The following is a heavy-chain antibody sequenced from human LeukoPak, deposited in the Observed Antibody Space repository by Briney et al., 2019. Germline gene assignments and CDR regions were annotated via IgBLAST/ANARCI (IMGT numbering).Heavy chain of an antibody. J-gene: IGHJ6*02. V-gene: IGHV3-53*01. D-gene: IGHD5-18*01. CDR1: GFTVSSNY. CDR3: ARAPSGAGGYSYGQSPYYYGMDV. Sequence: TGGSLRLSCAASGFTVSSNYMSWVRQAPGKGLEWVSVIYSGGSTYYADSVKGRFTISRDNSKNTLYLQMNSLRAEDTAVYYCARAPSGAGGYSYGQSPYYYGMDVWGQGTTVTVSS. CDR2: IYSGGST.